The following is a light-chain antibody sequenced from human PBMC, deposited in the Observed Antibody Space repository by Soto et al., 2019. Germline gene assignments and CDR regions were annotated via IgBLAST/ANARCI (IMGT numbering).Light chain of an antibody. CDR3: CSFAGDPYV. Sequence: QSVLTQPLSGSAAPGQSVAISCTGTSSDVGGYDYVSWYQQHPGKAPKLMIYDVHKRPSGVPDRFSGSKSGNTASLTISGLQAEDEADYYCCSFAGDPYVFGNGTKVTVL. CDR1: SSDVGGYDY. J-gene: IGLJ1*01. CDR2: DVH. V-gene: IGLV2-11*01.